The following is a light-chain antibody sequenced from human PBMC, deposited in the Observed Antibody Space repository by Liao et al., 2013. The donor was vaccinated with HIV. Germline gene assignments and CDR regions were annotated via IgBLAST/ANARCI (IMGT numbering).Light chain of an antibody. CDR3: QAWDSSTPV. V-gene: IGLV3-1*01. CDR2: QDN. CDR1: NLGDRY. Sequence: SFDLTQPPSVSVSPGQTASITCSGDNLGDRYVSWFQQRPGQSPVLVIYQDNKRPSGIPERFSGSNSGNTASLTISGTQTIDEADYYCQAWDSSTPVFGTGTKVTVL. J-gene: IGLJ1*01.